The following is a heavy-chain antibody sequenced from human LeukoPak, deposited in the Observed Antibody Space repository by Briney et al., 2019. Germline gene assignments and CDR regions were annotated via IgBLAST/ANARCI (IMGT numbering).Heavy chain of an antibody. J-gene: IGHJ6*02. Sequence: GGSLRLSCAASGFIFRNYWLAWVRQVPGKGLEWVANINQDGSEKYCADSVKGRFTISRDNAKDSLYLQIHSLRVEDTAVYYCARYEMDVWGQGTTVTVSS. CDR2: INQDGSEK. D-gene: IGHD3-3*01. CDR1: GFIFRNYW. V-gene: IGHV3-7*01. CDR3: ARYEMDV.